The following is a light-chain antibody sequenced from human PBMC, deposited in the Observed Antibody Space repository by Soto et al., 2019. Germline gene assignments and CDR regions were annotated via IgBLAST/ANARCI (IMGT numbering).Light chain of an antibody. CDR1: QSVLHSSNDWNY. V-gene: IGKV4-1*01. CDR2: WAS. Sequence: DIVMTQSPDSLAVSLGERATVNCKSSQSVLHSSNDWNYLAWYLQKPGQPPKLLIYWASTRESGVPDRFSGSGSGTDFTLTISSLQAEDVAVYYCQQYYSTPNTFGQGTKLEIK. CDR3: QQYYSTPNT. J-gene: IGKJ2*01.